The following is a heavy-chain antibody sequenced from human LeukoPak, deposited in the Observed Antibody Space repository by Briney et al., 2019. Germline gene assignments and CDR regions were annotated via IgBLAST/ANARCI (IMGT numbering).Heavy chain of an antibody. V-gene: IGHV3-11*06. CDR3: ARTNLGSGWRFDY. CDR1: EFAFSDFY. Sequence: GGSLRLSCGASEFAFSDFYMTWIRQAPGKGLEWVSYISSSSSHTNYADSVKGRFTISRDNAKNSLYLQMNSLRAEDTAVYYCARTNLGSGWRFDYWGQGTLVTVSS. D-gene: IGHD6-19*01. J-gene: IGHJ4*02. CDR2: ISSSSSHT.